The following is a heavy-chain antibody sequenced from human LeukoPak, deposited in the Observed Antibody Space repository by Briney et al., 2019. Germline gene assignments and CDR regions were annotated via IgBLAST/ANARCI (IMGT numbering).Heavy chain of an antibody. Sequence: PGGSLRLSCLGSGLAFKNYWMTWIRQAPGKGLGWVANINPDGSVKNYVDAVRGRFSISRDNAKNTLYLQMNSLRAEDTAVYYCARVHYCGGDSYSSYDWGEGTLVTVSS. V-gene: IGHV3-7*01. CDR3: ARVHYCGGDSYSSYD. CDR1: GLAFKNYW. CDR2: INPDGSVK. J-gene: IGHJ4*02. D-gene: IGHD2-21*02.